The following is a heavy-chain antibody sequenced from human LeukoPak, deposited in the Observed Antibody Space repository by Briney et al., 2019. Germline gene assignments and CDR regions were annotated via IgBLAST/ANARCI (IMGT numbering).Heavy chain of an antibody. D-gene: IGHD3-22*01. CDR2: ISGYNANT. V-gene: IGHV1-18*01. Sequence: ASVKASCKASGGTFSSYAISWVRQAPGQGLEWMGWISGYNANTDHAQKFQGRVTMTADTSTSTAYMELRSLRSDDTAVYYCARDDSSGYPLAFDMWGQGTMVTVSS. CDR1: GGTFSSYA. CDR3: ARDDSSGYPLAFDM. J-gene: IGHJ3*02.